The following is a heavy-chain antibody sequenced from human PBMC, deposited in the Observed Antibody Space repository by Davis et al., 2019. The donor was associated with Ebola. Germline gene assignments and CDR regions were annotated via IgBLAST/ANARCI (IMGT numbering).Heavy chain of an antibody. CDR1: GFIFNSYA. V-gene: IGHV3-30-3*01. CDR3: VRGPAGYYDNNGPETQH. J-gene: IGHJ4*02. CDR2: ISYDGSDK. Sequence: PGGSLRLSCAASGFIFNSYAMHWVRQAPGKGLEWVTIISYDGSDKYYADSVKGRFTISRDNSKNTVYLQMNSLRTEDTAIYYCVRGPAGYYDNNGPETQHWGQGTLVTVSS. D-gene: IGHD3-16*01.